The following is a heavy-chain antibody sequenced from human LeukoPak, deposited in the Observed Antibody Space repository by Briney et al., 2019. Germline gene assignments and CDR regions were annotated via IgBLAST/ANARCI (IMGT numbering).Heavy chain of an antibody. J-gene: IGHJ4*02. D-gene: IGHD6-19*01. CDR1: GFTFSSYA. CDR2: ISYDGSNK. CDR3: ARLAVAGYY. V-gene: IGHV3-30-3*01. Sequence: GGSLRLSCAASGFTFSSYAMHWVRQAPGKGLEWVAVISYDGSNKYYADSVKGRFTISRDNSKNTLYLQMNSLRAEDTAVYYCARLAVAGYYWGQGTLVTVSS.